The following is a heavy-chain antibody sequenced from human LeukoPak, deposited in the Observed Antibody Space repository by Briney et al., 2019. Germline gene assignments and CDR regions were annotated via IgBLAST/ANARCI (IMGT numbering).Heavy chain of an antibody. CDR1: GFTFSSYS. V-gene: IGHV3-48*01. J-gene: IGHJ4*02. CDR2: ISSSSSTI. Sequence: GGSLRLSCAASGFTFSSYSMNWVRQAPGKGLEWVSYISSSSSTIYYADSVKGRFTISRDNAKNSLYLQMNSLRAEDTAVYYCARDQLSSSSWYPFDYWGQGTLVTVSS. CDR3: ARDQLSSSSWYPFDY. D-gene: IGHD6-13*01.